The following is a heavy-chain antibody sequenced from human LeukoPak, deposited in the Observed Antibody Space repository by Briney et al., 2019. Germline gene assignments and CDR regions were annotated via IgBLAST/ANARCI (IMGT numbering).Heavy chain of an antibody. V-gene: IGHV3-7*01. CDR1: GFIFSNYW. CDR2: INQDGSKE. Sequence: GGSLRLSCTASGFIFSNYWMTWVRQAPGKGLECVAQINQDGSKEYYIESVKARFSISRDNARNSLSLQMSSLRAEDTAVYYCVRDGGVSGYDLLDYWGQGTLVTVSS. D-gene: IGHD5-12*01. CDR3: VRDGGVSGYDLLDY. J-gene: IGHJ4*02.